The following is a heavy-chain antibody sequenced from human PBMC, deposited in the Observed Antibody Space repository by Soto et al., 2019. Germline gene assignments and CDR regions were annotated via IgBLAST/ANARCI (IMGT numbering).Heavy chain of an antibody. CDR3: SLSDRYYGMDV. CDR2: ISTSGGST. CDR1: GFTFSSYA. Sequence: EVQLLESGGGLVQPGGSLRLSCAASGFTFSSYAMSWVRQAPGNGLEWVSSISTSGGSTYYADSVKGRFTISRDNSNNTLYLQMNSLRAEDTAVYYCSLSDRYYGMDVWGLGTTVTVSS. J-gene: IGHJ6*02. V-gene: IGHV3-23*01.